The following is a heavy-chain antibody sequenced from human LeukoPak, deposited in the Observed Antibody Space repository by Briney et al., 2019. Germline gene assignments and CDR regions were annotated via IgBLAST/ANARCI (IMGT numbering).Heavy chain of an antibody. J-gene: IGHJ4*02. CDR2: ILYDGSNK. V-gene: IGHV3-30*04. CDR1: GFAFSSYA. CDR3: AKAVVPAAMKGYFDY. D-gene: IGHD2-2*01. Sequence: ALRLSFAAAGFAFSSYAMHWGRPAPGKGGGGVGVILYDGSNKYYADSVKGRFTISRDNSKNTLYLQMNSLRAEDTAVYYCAKAVVPAAMKGYFDYWGQGTLVTVSS.